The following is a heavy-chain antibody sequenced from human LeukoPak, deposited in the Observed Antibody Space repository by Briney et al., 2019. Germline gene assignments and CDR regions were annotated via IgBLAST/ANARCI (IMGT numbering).Heavy chain of an antibody. CDR2: ISPYRGNT. CDR3: AREGLGEYMAHNAFDL. CDR1: GYSFSDNG. Sequence: GSVTVTFKASGYSFSDNGLNWVRQAPGQGLEWMGWISPYRGNTKYVENLEGRVTMTTDASTNTAYMELRSLTSDDTAVYYCAREGLGEYMAHNAFDLWGQGTLVTVSS. D-gene: IGHD3-16*01. J-gene: IGHJ3*01. V-gene: IGHV1-18*04.